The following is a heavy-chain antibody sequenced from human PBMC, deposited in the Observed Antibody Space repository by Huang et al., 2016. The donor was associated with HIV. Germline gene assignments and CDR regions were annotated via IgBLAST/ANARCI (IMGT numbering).Heavy chain of an antibody. Sequence: QVQLVQSGAEVKKVGSSVKVSCKASGGTFSNYAISWVRLAPGHGLEWRGVISPIFGTANVAQKFQGRVTITADGSTSTAYLELSSVRSEDTAVYFCARQLYDNTGYLMGARLHDWGQGTLVTVSS. J-gene: IGHJ4*02. D-gene: IGHD3-22*01. CDR3: ARQLYDNTGYLMGARLHD. CDR1: GGTFSNYA. CDR2: ISPIFGTA. V-gene: IGHV1-69*13.